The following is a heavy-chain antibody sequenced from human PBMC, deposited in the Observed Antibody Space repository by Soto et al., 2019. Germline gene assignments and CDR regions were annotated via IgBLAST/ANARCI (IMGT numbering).Heavy chain of an antibody. Sequence: SSETLSLTCTVSGGSISSYYWSWIRQPPGKGLEWIGNIYYSGSTNYNPSLKSRVTISVDTSKNQFSLKLSSVTAADTAVYYCARDGGTTVVSRAFDMWGQGTMVTVSS. CDR1: GGSISSYY. CDR2: IYYSGST. V-gene: IGHV4-59*01. J-gene: IGHJ3*02. D-gene: IGHD4-17*01. CDR3: ARDGGTTVVSRAFDM.